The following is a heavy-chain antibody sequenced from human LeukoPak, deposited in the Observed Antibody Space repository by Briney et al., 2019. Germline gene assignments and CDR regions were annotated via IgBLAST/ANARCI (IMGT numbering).Heavy chain of an antibody. Sequence: GGSLRLSCAASEFTFSSYGMNWVRQAPGKGLEWVAFIRFDGRDKYYTDSVKGRFTISRENSKSTLDLQMNSLRAEDTAVYYCAKEDILTPYYFDYWGQGTLVTVSS. CDR1: EFTFSSYG. V-gene: IGHV3-30*02. D-gene: IGHD3-9*01. CDR3: AKEDILTPYYFDY. J-gene: IGHJ4*02. CDR2: IRFDGRDK.